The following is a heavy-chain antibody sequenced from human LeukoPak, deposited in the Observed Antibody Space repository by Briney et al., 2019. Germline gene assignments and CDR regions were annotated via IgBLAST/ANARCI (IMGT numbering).Heavy chain of an antibody. D-gene: IGHD3-9*01. CDR3: ARGTYVLRYFDWLFDAFDI. J-gene: IGHJ3*02. CDR1: GGSFSGYY. V-gene: IGHV4-34*01. CDR2: INHSGST. Sequence: PSETLSLTCAVYGGSFSGYYWSWTRQPPGKGLEWIGEINHSGSTNYNPSLKSRVTISVDTSKNQFSLKLSSVTAADTAVYYCARGTYVLRYFDWLFDAFDIWGQGTMVTVSS.